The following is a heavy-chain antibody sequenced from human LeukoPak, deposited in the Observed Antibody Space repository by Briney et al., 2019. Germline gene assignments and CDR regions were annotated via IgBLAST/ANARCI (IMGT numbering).Heavy chain of an antibody. Sequence: SGESLKISCKGSGYRFTNYWIGWVRQMPGKGLEWMGIIYPGDSDTRYSPSFQGQVTMSADMSIGTAYLQWSSLKASDTAMYYCARQITGTTPNYYYYYYMDVWGKGTTVTVSS. CDR3: ARQITGTTPNYYYYYYMDV. CDR2: IYPGDSDT. CDR1: GYRFTNYW. J-gene: IGHJ6*03. D-gene: IGHD1-7*01. V-gene: IGHV5-51*01.